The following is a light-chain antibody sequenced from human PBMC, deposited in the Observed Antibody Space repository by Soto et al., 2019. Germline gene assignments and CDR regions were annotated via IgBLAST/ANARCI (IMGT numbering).Light chain of an antibody. CDR3: AAWDDSLTSLL. CDR1: GSNIGSNA. Sequence: QSVLTQPPSASGTPGQRVTFSCSGSGSNIGSNAVNWYQQLPGTAPKLLIYFNTQRPSGVPDRFSGSKSGTSASLAISGLQSEDEADYYCAAWDDSLTSLLIGGGTKLTVL. J-gene: IGLJ2*01. CDR2: FNT. V-gene: IGLV1-44*01.